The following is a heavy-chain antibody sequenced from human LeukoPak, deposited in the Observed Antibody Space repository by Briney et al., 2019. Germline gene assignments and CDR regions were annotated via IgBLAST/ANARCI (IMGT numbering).Heavy chain of an antibody. V-gene: IGHV1-8*03. J-gene: IGHJ6*03. CDR3: ARGLNVPAALYYYYYYMDV. CDR1: GYTFTSFD. CDR2: LNPNSGNT. Sequence: ASVKVSCKASGYTFTSFDINWVRQATGQGLEWMGWLNPNSGNTGYAQKFQGRVTITRNTSMSTAYTELSGLRSEDTAVYYCARGLNVPAALYYYYYYMDVWGKGTTVTVSS. D-gene: IGHD2-2*01.